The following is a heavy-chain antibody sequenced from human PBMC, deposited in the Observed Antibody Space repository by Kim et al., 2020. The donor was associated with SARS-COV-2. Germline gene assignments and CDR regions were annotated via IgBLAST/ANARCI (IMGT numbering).Heavy chain of an antibody. CDR2: IKTDGSRT. D-gene: IGHD4-17*01. V-gene: IGHV3-74*01. J-gene: IGHJ4*02. CDR1: GFSFSSYW. CDR3: ARGLYGDSVGFDS. Sequence: GGSLRLSCAASGFSFSSYWIHWVRQAPGKGLVWVSRIKTDGSRTDYVDSVKGRFTISRDNAKNTLYLQMNSLADEDTAVYYCARGLYGDSVGFDSWGQRTLVSVSS.